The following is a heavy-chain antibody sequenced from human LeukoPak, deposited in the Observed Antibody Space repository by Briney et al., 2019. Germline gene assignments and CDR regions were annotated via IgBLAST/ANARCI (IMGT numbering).Heavy chain of an antibody. Sequence: GGSLRLSCAASGFTFSSYGMHWVRQAPGKGLEWVAVIWYDGSNKYYADSVKGRFTISRDNSKNTLYLQMNSLRAEDTAVYYCARDRLSGSYYSYYFDYWGQGTLVTVSS. CDR2: IWYDGSNK. J-gene: IGHJ4*02. CDR3: ARDRLSGSYYSYYFDY. CDR1: GFTFSSYG. D-gene: IGHD3-10*01. V-gene: IGHV3-33*01.